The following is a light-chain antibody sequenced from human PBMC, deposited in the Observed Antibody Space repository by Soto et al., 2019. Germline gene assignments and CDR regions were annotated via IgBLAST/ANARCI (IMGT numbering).Light chain of an antibody. J-gene: IGKJ1*01. CDR3: QQYGSSGT. Sequence: EVVLTQSPVTLSLSPVERATLSCRASQSFRGLLAWYQQKPGQAPRLLIYDAYNRATGIPPRFSGSGSGTDFTLTISRLEPEDFAVYYCQQYGSSGTFGQGTKVDI. V-gene: IGKV3-20*01. CDR2: DAY. CDR1: QSFRGL.